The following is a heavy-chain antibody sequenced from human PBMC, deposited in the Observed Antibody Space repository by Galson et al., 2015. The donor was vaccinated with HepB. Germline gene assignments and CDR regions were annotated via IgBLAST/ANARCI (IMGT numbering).Heavy chain of an antibody. V-gene: IGHV1-18*04. CDR1: GYTFTSYG. Sequence: SVKVSCKASGYTFTSYGISWVRQAPGQGLEWMGWISAYNGNTNYAQKLQGRVTMTTDTSTSTAYMELRSLRSDDTAVYYCARDARWAAAAEGGWFDPWGQGTLVTVSS. CDR3: ARDARWAAAAEGGWFDP. J-gene: IGHJ5*02. D-gene: IGHD6-13*01. CDR2: ISAYNGNT.